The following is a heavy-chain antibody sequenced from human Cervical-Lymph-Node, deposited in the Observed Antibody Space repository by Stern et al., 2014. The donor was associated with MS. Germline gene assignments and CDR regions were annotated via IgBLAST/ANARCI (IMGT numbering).Heavy chain of an antibody. D-gene: IGHD3-10*01. CDR2: IVVGSGTT. Sequence: QLVQSGPEVKKPGTSVKVSCKASGFTFTSSDVQWVRQARGQRLEWIGWIVVGSGTTNYAQKFQERVTITRDMSTSTAYMELSSLRSEDTAVYYCAADSYNGGYWGQGTLVTVSS. CDR1: GFTFTSSD. CDR3: AADSYNGGY. V-gene: IGHV1-58*01. J-gene: IGHJ4*02.